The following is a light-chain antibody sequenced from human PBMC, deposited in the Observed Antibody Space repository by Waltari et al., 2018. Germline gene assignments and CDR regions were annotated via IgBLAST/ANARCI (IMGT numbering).Light chain of an antibody. Sequence: EIVLTQSPGTLSLSPGERAILSCRASQSVSSNYLGWYQQKPGQAPRLLIYGVSSRATGIPDRFSGSGSGTDFTLTISRLEPEDFAVYYCQHYGSSLMYTFGQGTKLEMK. V-gene: IGKV3-20*01. J-gene: IGKJ2*01. CDR2: GVS. CDR1: QSVSSNY. CDR3: QHYGSSLMYT.